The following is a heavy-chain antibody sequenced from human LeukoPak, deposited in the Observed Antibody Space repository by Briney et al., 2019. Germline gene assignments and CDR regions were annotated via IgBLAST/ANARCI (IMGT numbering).Heavy chain of an antibody. CDR1: GFTFSSYW. J-gene: IGHJ4*02. CDR2: IKEDGSES. V-gene: IGHV3-7*03. Sequence: GGSLRLSCAAPGFTFSSYWMHWVRQAPGKGLERVANIKEDGSESYYVDSVRGRFTISRDNTKNSLYLQMNSLRAEDTAVYYCARFPRDPWRFDYWGQGTLVTVSS. CDR3: ARFPRDPWRFDY. D-gene: IGHD5-12*01.